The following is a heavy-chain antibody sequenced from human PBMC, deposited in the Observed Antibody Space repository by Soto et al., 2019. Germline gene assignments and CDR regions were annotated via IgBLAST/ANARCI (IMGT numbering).Heavy chain of an antibody. Sequence: EVQLLESGGGLVQPGGSLRLSCAASGFTFSSYGMSWVRQAPGKGLEWVSAISGSGGDTDYADSVKGRFTISRDNPKNTLDLQMNSLRAEDTAVYYCAKSKGYYYYYGMDVWGQGTTVTVSS. V-gene: IGHV3-23*01. CDR2: ISGSGGDT. J-gene: IGHJ6*02. CDR3: AKSKGYYYYYGMDV. CDR1: GFTFSSYG.